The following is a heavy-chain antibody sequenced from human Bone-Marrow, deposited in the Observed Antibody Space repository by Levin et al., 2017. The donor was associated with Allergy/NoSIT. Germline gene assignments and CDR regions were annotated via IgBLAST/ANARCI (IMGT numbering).Heavy chain of an antibody. D-gene: IGHD3-3*01. CDR2: IYYQGNT. Sequence: PSETLSLTCTVSGGSINSYYWSWIRQPPGKGLEWIGFIYYQGNTNYNPSLKSRVTISVDMSKNQFSLKLNSVTAADTAVYYCTRAGERIAIFGVEHDAFDIWGQGTMVTVSS. CDR1: GGSINSYY. CDR3: TRAGERIAIFGVEHDAFDI. V-gene: IGHV4-59*12. J-gene: IGHJ3*02.